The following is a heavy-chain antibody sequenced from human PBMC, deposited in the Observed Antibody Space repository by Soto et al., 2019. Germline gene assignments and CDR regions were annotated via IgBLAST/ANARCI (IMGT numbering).Heavy chain of an antibody. Sequence: QVQLVESGGGVVQPGRSLRLSCAASGFTFSSYAMHWVRQAPGKGLEWVAVISYDGTHKNHADSVKGRFTISRDNSKKAVYLQMSGLRAEDTAVYYCARDTSAVAGTTGDFDYWGQGTLVTVSS. V-gene: IGHV3-30-3*01. CDR1: GFTFSSYA. J-gene: IGHJ4*02. CDR3: ARDTSAVAGTTGDFDY. D-gene: IGHD2-15*01. CDR2: ISYDGTHK.